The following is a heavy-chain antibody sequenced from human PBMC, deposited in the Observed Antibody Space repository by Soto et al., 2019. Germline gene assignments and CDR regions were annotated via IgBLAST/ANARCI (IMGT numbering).Heavy chain of an antibody. Sequence: GGSLRLSCAASGFTFSNAWMSWVRQAPGKGLEWVGRIKSKTDGGTTDYAAPVKGRFTISRDDSKNTLYLQMNSLKTEDTAVYYCTSSYDFWSGYYVDYWGQGTLVTVSS. CDR2: IKSKTDGGTT. CDR3: TSSYDFWSGYYVDY. CDR1: GFTFSNAW. D-gene: IGHD3-3*01. J-gene: IGHJ4*02. V-gene: IGHV3-15*01.